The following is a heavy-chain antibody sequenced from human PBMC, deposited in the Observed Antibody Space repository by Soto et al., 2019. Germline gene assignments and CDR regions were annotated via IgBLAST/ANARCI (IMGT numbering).Heavy chain of an antibody. V-gene: IGHV3-23*01. CDR3: AKVKDGRVVIAAAGTPRYFDL. CDR2: ISGSGGST. Sequence: GGSLRLSCAASGFTFSSYAMSWVRQAPGKGLEWVSAISGSGGSTYYADSVKGRFTISRDNSKNTLYLQMNSLRAEDTAVYYCAKVKDGRVVIAAAGTPRYFDLWGRGTLVTVSS. CDR1: GFTFSSYA. D-gene: IGHD6-13*01. J-gene: IGHJ2*01.